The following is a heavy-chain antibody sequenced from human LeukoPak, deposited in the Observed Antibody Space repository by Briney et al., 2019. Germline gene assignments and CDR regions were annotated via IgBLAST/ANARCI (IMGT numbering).Heavy chain of an antibody. CDR2: IYHSGST. Sequence: RTSETLSLTCTVSGYSISSGYYWGWIRRPPGKGLEWIGSIYHSGSTYYNPSLKSRVTISVDTSKNQFSLKLSSVTAADTAVYYCARPNGGDLDAFDIWGQGTMVTDSS. D-gene: IGHD2-21*02. V-gene: IGHV4-38-2*02. CDR1: GYSISSGYY. J-gene: IGHJ3*02. CDR3: ARPNGGDLDAFDI.